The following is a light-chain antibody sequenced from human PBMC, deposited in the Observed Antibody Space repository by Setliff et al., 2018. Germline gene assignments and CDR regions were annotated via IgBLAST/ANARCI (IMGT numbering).Light chain of an antibody. Sequence: QSVLAQPASVSGSPGQSITISCTGTSSDVGGYNYVSWYQPHPGKAPKLMIYEVSDRPSGVSNRFSGSKSGNTASLTISGLRAEDEADYYCTSYTASFTYVFGTGTKVTVL. CDR2: EVS. CDR3: TSYTASFTYV. CDR1: SSDVGGYNY. V-gene: IGLV2-14*01. J-gene: IGLJ1*01.